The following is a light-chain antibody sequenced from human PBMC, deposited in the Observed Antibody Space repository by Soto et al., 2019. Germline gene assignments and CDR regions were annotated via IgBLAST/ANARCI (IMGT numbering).Light chain of an antibody. CDR3: CSYAVNYV. V-gene: IGLV2-11*01. J-gene: IGLJ1*01. CDR2: DVN. Sequence: QSALTQPRSASGSPGQSVTLSCTGTSSDVGGYNYVSWYQQHPGKAPKLMIYDVNKRPSGVPDRFSASKSGNTASLTISGLQAEDEADYYCCSYAVNYVFGAGTKLTVL. CDR1: SSDVGGYNY.